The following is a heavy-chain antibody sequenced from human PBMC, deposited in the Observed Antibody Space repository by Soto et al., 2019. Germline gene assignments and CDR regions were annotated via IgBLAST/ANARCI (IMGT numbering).Heavy chain of an antibody. CDR3: TTCGYESSGYSLGFDY. Sequence: GGSLRLSCAASGFTFSNAWMNWVRQAPGKGLEWVGRIKSKTDGGTTDYAAPMKGRFTISRDDSKDTLYLQMNSLKTEDTAVYYCTTCGYESSGYSLGFDYWGQGTLVTVSS. J-gene: IGHJ4*02. V-gene: IGHV3-15*07. CDR2: IKSKTDGGTT. CDR1: GFTFSNAW. D-gene: IGHD3-22*01.